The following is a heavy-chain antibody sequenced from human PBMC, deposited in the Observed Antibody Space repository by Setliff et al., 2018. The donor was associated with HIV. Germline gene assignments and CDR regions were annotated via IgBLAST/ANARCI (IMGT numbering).Heavy chain of an antibody. J-gene: IGHJ4*02. CDR3: ARHTPYSSSWYYFDY. CDR2: IIPILGNT. CDR1: RATFNTYT. Sequence: VASVKVSCKTSRATFNTYTFSWVRQAPGRGLEWMGGIIPILGNTNYAQKLQGRVTMTTDTSTSTAYMELRSLRSDDTAVYYCARHTPYSSSWYYFDYWGQGTLVTVSS. V-gene: IGHV1-18*01. D-gene: IGHD6-13*01.